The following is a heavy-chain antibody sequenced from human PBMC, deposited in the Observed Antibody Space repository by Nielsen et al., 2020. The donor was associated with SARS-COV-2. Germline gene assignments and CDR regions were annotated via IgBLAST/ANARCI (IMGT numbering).Heavy chain of an antibody. D-gene: IGHD4-17*01. Sequence: SETLSLTCTVSGGSVSSGSYYWSWIRQPPGKGLEWIGYIYYSGSTNYNPSRKSRVAISVDTSKNQFSLKLSSVTAADTAVYYCARERTTVTTGDRNWFDPWGQGTLVTVSS. CDR2: IYYSGST. CDR3: ARERTTVTTGDRNWFDP. V-gene: IGHV4-61*01. CDR1: GGSVSSGSYY. J-gene: IGHJ5*02.